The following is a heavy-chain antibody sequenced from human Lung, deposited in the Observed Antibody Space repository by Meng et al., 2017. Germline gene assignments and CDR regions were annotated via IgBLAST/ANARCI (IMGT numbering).Heavy chain of an antibody. CDR2: IGNSGTTI. CDR3: ARDWAQWHY. V-gene: IGHV3-11*01. Sequence: QVQLVESGGGLVKPGGFLRLSCEVSGFTLSDHYMSWIRQVPGKGLELVSYIGNSGTTIYYADSVTGRFTISRDIARNSVYLQLNSLRVEDTGVYYCARDWAQWHYWGQGTLVTVSS. J-gene: IGHJ4*02. CDR1: GFTLSDHY. D-gene: IGHD2-8*01.